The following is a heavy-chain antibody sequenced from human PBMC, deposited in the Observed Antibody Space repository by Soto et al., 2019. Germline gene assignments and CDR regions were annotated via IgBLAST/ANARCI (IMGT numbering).Heavy chain of an antibody. D-gene: IGHD3-10*01. CDR1: RYSFTHYW. J-gene: IGHJ6*02. Sequence: MLTYECPRYSFTHYWLAWVRQMPVKDLEWMGIIYPGDSDTRYSPSFQGQVTISADKSISTAYLQWRSLRASDTAMYYCARPRSGSYRLDYYGMDVWGQGTTVTVS. CDR2: IYPGDSDT. CDR3: ARPRSGSYRLDYYGMDV. V-gene: IGHV5-51*01.